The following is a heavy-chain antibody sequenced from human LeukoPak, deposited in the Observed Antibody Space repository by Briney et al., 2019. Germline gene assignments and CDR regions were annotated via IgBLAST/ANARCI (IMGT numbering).Heavy chain of an antibody. CDR2: IKQDGSEK. J-gene: IGHJ6*03. CDR3: ARTRDNYYYMDV. Sequence: GGPLRLSCAASGFTFSSYGMHWVRQAPGKGLEWVANIKQDGSEKYYVDSVKGRFTISRDNAKNTLYLQMNSLRAEDTAVYYCARTRDNYYYMDVWGKGTTVTVSS. D-gene: IGHD2-2*01. CDR1: GFTFSSYG. V-gene: IGHV3-7*01.